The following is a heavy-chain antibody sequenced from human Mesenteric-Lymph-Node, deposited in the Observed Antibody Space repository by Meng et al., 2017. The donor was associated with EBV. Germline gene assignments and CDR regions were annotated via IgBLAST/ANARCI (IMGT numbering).Heavy chain of an antibody. J-gene: IGHJ4*02. Sequence: QVAAEGVGPARGGAWGNRSCKWGVSAFSVGTVSWGNWVRQHRGGGLEWIGQIYNSGITNYNPSLKSRVTISLDTSKNQFSLKLTSLTAADTAIYYCAKSLDSGGYYFDLWGQGSLVTVSS. CDR1: AFSVGTVSW. CDR3: AKSLDSGGYYFDL. CDR2: IYNSGIT. V-gene: IGHV4-4*02. D-gene: IGHD2-15*01.